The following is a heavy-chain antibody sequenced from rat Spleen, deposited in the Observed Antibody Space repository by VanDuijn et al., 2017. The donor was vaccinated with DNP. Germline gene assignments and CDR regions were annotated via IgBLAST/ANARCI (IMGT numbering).Heavy chain of an antibody. D-gene: IGHD1-4*01. CDR3: TIEATTRNWFAY. Sequence: EVQLVESGGGLVQSGRSLKVSCAASGFTFSDYNMAWVRQAPKEGLEWVATITYDGGTTYYRDSVKGRFTISRDNAKSSLYLQMDSLRSEDTATYYCTIEATTRNWFAYWGQGTLVTVSS. V-gene: IGHV5S10*01. J-gene: IGHJ3*01. CDR1: GFTFSDYN. CDR2: ITYDGGTT.